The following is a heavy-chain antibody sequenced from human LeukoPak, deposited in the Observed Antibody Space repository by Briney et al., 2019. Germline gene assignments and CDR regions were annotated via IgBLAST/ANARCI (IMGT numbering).Heavy chain of an antibody. CDR3: AGSPEDFDY. J-gene: IGHJ4*02. CDR2: ISYDGSNK. V-gene: IGHV3-30*03. CDR1: GFTFSSYG. Sequence: QPGRSLRFSCAASGFTFSSYGMHWVRQAPGKGLEWVAVISYDGSNKYYADSVKGRFTISRDNSKNTLYLQMNSLRAEDTAVYYCAGSPEDFDYWGQGTLVTVSS. D-gene: IGHD6-25*01.